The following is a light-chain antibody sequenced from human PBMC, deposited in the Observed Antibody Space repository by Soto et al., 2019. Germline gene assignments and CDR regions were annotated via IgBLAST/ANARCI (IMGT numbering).Light chain of an antibody. J-gene: IGKJ3*01. Sequence: EMVLTKAPGTLYLSPGERATLSCRASQSISSSSLAWYQQKPGQAPRLLMYGASTRATGIPDRFSGRGSGTDFTLPISGLETEDSAVYYCHLYGSSHPFTFGPGTKVDIK. V-gene: IGKV3-20*01. CDR2: GAS. CDR1: QSISSSS. CDR3: HLYGSSHPFT.